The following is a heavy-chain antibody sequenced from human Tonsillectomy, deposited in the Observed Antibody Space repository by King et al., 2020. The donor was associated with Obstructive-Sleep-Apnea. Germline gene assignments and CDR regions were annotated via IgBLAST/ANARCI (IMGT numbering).Heavy chain of an antibody. D-gene: IGHD3-10*01. CDR3: TSALGSRALRDNWFDL. CDR1: GFIFSDYD. J-gene: IGHJ5*02. CDR2: ITTISHYI. Sequence: EVQLVESGGGLVKPGGSLRLSCAASGFIFSDYDMNWVRRAPGKGLEWVSSITTISHYIYYADSVKVRFTISRDNANNLVYLQMCSLRAEDTAMYYCTSALGSRALRDNWFDLWGQGTLVTVSS. V-gene: IGHV3-21*01.